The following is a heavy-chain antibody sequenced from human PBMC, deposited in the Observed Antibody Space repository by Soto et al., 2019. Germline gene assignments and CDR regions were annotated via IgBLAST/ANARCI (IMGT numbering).Heavy chain of an antibody. CDR3: ARGDWGSNFDY. CDR2: IYDSVKT. Sequence: SETLSLTCTVSGGSISSHYWTWIWIRQLPGRGLEWVGYIYDSVKTKYNPSLKSRVTISVDTSKNQFSLQLSSVTAADTAVYYCARGDWGSNFDYWGQGTLVTVS. J-gene: IGHJ4*02. CDR1: GGSISSHY. V-gene: IGHV4-59*11. D-gene: IGHD7-27*01.